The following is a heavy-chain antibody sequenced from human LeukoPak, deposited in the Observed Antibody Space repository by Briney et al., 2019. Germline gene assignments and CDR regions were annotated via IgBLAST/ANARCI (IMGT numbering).Heavy chain of an antibody. V-gene: IGHV4-34*01. J-gene: IGHJ4*02. CDR2: INHSGST. CDR3: AIHIASYSYGLRNPAQRKYSDY. D-gene: IGHD5-18*01. CDR1: GGSFSGYY. Sequence: SETLSLTCAVYGGSFSGYYWSWIRQPPGKGLEWIGEINHSGSTNYNPSLKSRVTISVDTSKNQFSLKLSSVTAADTAVYYCAIHIASYSYGLRNPAQRKYSDYWGQGTLVTVSS.